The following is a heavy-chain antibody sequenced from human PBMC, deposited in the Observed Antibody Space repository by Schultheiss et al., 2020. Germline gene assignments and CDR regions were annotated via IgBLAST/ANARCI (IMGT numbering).Heavy chain of an antibody. CDR2: ISDGGVNT. Sequence: GGSLRLSYAASGFTFSSYAMSWVRQAPGKGLQWVSSISDGGVNTYYADSVKGRFTISRDNSKNTLFLQMSSLRAEDTAVYYCAKGWSSSFDVWGQGTTVTVSS. CDR3: AKGWSSSFDV. CDR1: GFTFSSYA. D-gene: IGHD6-13*01. V-gene: IGHV3-23*01. J-gene: IGHJ6*02.